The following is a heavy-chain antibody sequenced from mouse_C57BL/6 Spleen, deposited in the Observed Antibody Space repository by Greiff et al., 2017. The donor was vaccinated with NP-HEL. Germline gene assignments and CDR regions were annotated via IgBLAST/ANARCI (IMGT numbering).Heavy chain of an antibody. J-gene: IGHJ4*01. D-gene: IGHD2-3*01. Sequence: EVQLQESGPGLVKPSQSLSLTCSVTGYSITSGYYWNWIRQFPGNKLEWMGYISYDGSNNYNPSLKNRISITRDTSKNQFFLKFNSVTTEDKATCYCASYDGYSEEGAMDDWGQGTLVTVSS. CDR1: GYSITSGYY. V-gene: IGHV3-6*01. CDR2: ISYDGSN. CDR3: ASYDGYSEEGAMDD.